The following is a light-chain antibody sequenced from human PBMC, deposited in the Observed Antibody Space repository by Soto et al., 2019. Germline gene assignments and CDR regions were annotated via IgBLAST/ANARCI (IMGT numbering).Light chain of an antibody. CDR3: QHSNRYSEA. Sequence: DIHMTQSPSTLSGSVGDRVTITCRASQTISSWLAWYQQKPGKAPKLLIYKASTLKSGVPSRFSGSGSGTAFTLTISSMHPDDFANYYCQHSNRYSEAFGQGTNVELK. CDR2: KAS. CDR1: QTISSW. V-gene: IGKV1-5*03. J-gene: IGKJ1*01.